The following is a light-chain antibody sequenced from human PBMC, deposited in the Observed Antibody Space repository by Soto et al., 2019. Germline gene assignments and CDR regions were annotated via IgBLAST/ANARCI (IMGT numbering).Light chain of an antibody. Sequence: QSVLTQPPSVSGAPGQRVTISCTGSSSNIGACYDVHWYQQLPGTAPKLLIYGNSNRPSGVPDRFSGSKSGTSASLAITGLQAEDEADYYCQSYASSPGWVVFGGGTKLTVL. J-gene: IGLJ2*01. V-gene: IGLV1-40*01. CDR1: SSNIGACYD. CDR2: GNS. CDR3: QSYASSPGWVV.